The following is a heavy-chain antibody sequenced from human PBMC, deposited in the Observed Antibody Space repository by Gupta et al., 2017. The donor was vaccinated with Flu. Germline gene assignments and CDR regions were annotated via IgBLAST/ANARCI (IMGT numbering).Heavy chain of an antibody. J-gene: IGHJ4*02. CDR2: IPYRGST. CDR3: ARHFGARHTGDDYRLHFDS. V-gene: IGHV4-39*01. D-gene: IGHD5-12*01. Sequence: WGWIRQPPGKGLEWMGSIPYRGSTLYHQSLRRLVTISVDTSKNQFSLKLNSVTDKEKDLYFCARHFGARHTGDDYRLHFDSCGQGTLVTVSS.